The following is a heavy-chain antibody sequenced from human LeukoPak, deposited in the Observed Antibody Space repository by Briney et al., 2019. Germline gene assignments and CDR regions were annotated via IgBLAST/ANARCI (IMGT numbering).Heavy chain of an antibody. J-gene: IGHJ4*02. CDR2: IIPILGIA. CDR3: ARDPGGLWFGELAIDY. V-gene: IGHV1-69*04. D-gene: IGHD3-10*01. Sequence: ASVKVSCKASGGTFSSYTISWVRQAPGQGLEWMGRIIPILGIANYAQKLQGRVTMSTDTSTSTAYMELRSLRSDDTAVYYCARDPGGLWFGELAIDYWGQGTLVTVSS. CDR1: GGTFSSYT.